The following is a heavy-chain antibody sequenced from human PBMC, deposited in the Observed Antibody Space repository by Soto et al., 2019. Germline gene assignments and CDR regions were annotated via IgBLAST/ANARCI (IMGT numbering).Heavy chain of an antibody. CDR3: ARDKFIAVAGEKSSGAASFDY. J-gene: IGHJ4*01. D-gene: IGHD6-19*01. V-gene: IGHV3-48*01. Sequence: EVQLVESGGGLVQPGGSLRLSCAASGFTFSSYSMNWVRQAPGKGLEWVSYISSSSSTIYYADSVKGRFTISRDNAKNSLYLQMNSLRAEDTAVYYCARDKFIAVAGEKSSGAASFDYWGHGTLVTVSS. CDR2: ISSSSSTI. CDR1: GFTFSSYS.